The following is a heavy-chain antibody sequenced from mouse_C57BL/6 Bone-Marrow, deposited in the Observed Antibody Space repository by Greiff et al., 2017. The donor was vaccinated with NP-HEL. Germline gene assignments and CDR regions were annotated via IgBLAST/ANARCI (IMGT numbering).Heavy chain of an antibody. D-gene: IGHD3-3*01. CDR2: IYPGSGST. CDR3: ARCGGRYFDV. CDR1: GYTFTSYW. Sequence: QVQLQQPGAELVKPGASVKMSCKASGYTFTSYWITWVKQRPGQGLEWIGDIYPGSGSTNYNEKFKSKATLPVDTSSSPAYMQLSSLTSEDSAVYYCARCGGRYFDVWGTGTTVTVSS. J-gene: IGHJ1*03. V-gene: IGHV1-55*01.